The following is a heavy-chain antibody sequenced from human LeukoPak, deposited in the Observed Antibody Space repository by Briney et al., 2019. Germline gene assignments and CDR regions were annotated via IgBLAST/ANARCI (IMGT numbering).Heavy chain of an antibody. D-gene: IGHD3-10*01. J-gene: IGHJ4*02. CDR3: ARGLFTSGSYYTFFDY. CDR1: GFTFSSYA. V-gene: IGHV3-66*01. Sequence: GGSLRLSCAASGFTFSSYAMSWVRQAPGKGLEWVSTIFNGGTTYYADSVKGRFTISTDNSKNMLYLQMNSLRAEDTAVYYCARGLFTSGSYYTFFDYWAQGTLVTVSS. CDR2: IFNGGTT.